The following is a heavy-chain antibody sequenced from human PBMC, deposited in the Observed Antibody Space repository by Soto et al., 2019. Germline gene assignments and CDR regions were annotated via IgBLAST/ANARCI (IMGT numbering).Heavy chain of an antibody. CDR2: ISYSGST. J-gene: IGHJ4*02. CDR1: GGSISSYY. CDR3: ARGRGDTAMAWHY. D-gene: IGHD5-18*01. Sequence: QVQLQESGPGLVKPSETLSLTCTVSGGSISSYYWSWIRQSPGKGLEWIGYISYSGSTKYNPSLKSRVTISVYTSKNQFSLKLSSVTAADTAVYYCARGRGDTAMAWHYWGQGTLVTVSS. V-gene: IGHV4-59*01.